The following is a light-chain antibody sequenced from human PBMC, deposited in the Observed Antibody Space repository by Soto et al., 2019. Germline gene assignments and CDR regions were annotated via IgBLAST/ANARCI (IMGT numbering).Light chain of an antibody. CDR3: QQFNTYSYT. Sequence: DIQMTQSPSTLSASVGNRVTITCRASKSVRNWLAWYQQKPGKAPKLLIYDASSLESGVPSRFSGSGFGTEFTLTISSLQPDDFATYYCQQFNTYSYTFGQGTRLEIK. V-gene: IGKV1-5*01. CDR1: KSVRNW. CDR2: DAS. J-gene: IGKJ2*01.